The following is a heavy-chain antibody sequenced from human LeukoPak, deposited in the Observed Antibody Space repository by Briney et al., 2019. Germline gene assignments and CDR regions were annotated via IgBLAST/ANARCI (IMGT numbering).Heavy chain of an antibody. Sequence: ASVKVSCKASGYTFTSYGISWVRQAPGQGLEWMGWISAYNGNTNYAQKLQDRVTMTTDTSTSTAYMELRSLRSDDTAVYYCARDSSIAAAGLPLDYWGQGTLVTVSS. D-gene: IGHD6-13*01. CDR3: ARDSSIAAAGLPLDY. CDR2: ISAYNGNT. J-gene: IGHJ4*02. V-gene: IGHV1-18*01. CDR1: GYTFTSYG.